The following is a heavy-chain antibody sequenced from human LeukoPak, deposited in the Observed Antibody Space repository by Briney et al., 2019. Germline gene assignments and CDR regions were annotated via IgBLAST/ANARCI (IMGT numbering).Heavy chain of an antibody. V-gene: IGHV3-30*02. J-gene: IGHJ4*02. Sequence: GGSLRLSCAASGFTLSSYGMHWVRQAPGKGLEGVAFIRYDGSNKYYADSVKGRFTISRDNSKNTLYLQMNSLRAEDTAVYYCAKDITACVGATTGGTTFDYWGQGTLVTVSS. CDR2: IRYDGSNK. CDR1: GFTLSSYG. D-gene: IGHD1-26*01. CDR3: AKDITACVGATTGGTTFDY.